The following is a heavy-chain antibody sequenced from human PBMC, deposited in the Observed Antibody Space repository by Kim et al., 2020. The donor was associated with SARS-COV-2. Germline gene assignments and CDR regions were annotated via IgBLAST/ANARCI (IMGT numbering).Heavy chain of an antibody. V-gene: IGHV3-21*01. D-gene: IGHD3-9*01. Sequence: GGSLRLSCAASGFTFSSYSMNWVRQAPGKGLEWVSSISSSSSYIYYADSVKGRFTISRDNAKNSLYLQMNSLRAEDTAVYYCARDRGRYFDWERDYYYGMDVWGQGTTVTVSS. J-gene: IGHJ6*02. CDR3: ARDRGRYFDWERDYYYGMDV. CDR2: ISSSSSYI. CDR1: GFTFSSYS.